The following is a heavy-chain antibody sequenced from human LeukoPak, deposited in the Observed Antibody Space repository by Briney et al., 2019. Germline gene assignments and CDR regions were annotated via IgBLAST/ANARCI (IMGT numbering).Heavy chain of an antibody. CDR3: ARSDYGDGMAFDI. CDR2: IYSGGST. J-gene: IGHJ3*02. CDR1: GFTFSSYW. Sequence: GGSLRLSCAASGFTFSSYWMQWVRQAPGKGLEWVSVIYSGGSTYYADSVKGRFTISRDNSKNTLYLQMNSLRAEDTAVYYCARSDYGDGMAFDIWGQGTMVTVSS. D-gene: IGHD4-17*01. V-gene: IGHV3-53*01.